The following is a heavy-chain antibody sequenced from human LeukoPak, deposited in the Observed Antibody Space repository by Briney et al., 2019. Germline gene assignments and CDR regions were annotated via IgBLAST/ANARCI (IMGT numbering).Heavy chain of an antibody. CDR3: ARGVATITPLQINNFDY. V-gene: IGHV1-18*01. CDR2: ISAYNGNT. Sequence: ASVKVSCKASGYTFTSYGISWVRQAPGQGLEWMGWISAYNGNTNYEQKLQGRVTMTTDTSTSTAYMELRSLRSDDTAVYYCARGVATITPLQINNFDYWGQGTLVTVSS. D-gene: IGHD5-12*01. J-gene: IGHJ4*02. CDR1: GYTFTSYG.